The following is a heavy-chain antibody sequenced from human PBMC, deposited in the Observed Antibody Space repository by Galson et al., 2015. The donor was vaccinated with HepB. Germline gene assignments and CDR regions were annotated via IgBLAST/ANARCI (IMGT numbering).Heavy chain of an antibody. Sequence: SLRLSCADSGFPFATYAMNWVRQAPGKGLEWVAAIGGSGTRTHYSDSVKGRVTISRDNSKNTLYLQMNSLRAEDTAVYFCAKEKTSDWFFDYWGQGALVTVSS. CDR3: AKEKTSDWFFDY. J-gene: IGHJ4*02. CDR1: GFPFATYA. D-gene: IGHD3/OR15-3a*01. V-gene: IGHV3-23*01. CDR2: IGGSGTRT.